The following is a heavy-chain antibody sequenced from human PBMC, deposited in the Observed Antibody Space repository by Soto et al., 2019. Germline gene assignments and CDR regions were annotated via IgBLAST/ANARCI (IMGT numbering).Heavy chain of an antibody. Sequence: SVKVSCKASVFTFTSSAVQWVRQARGQRLEWIGWIVVGSGNTNYAQKFQERVTITRDMSTSTAYMELSSLRSEDTAVYYCAADSRQGRFLEWLSAFDIWGQGTMVPVSS. CDR3: AADSRQGRFLEWLSAFDI. D-gene: IGHD3-3*01. CDR2: IVVGSGNT. J-gene: IGHJ3*02. V-gene: IGHV1-58*01. CDR1: VFTFTSSA.